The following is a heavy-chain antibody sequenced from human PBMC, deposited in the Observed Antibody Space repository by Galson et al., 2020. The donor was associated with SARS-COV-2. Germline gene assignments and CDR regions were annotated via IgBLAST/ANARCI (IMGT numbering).Heavy chain of an antibody. J-gene: IGHJ4*02. CDR3: ARALGVGGPYSSSWYFDY. CDR1: GGSISSSSYY. CDR2: IYYSGST. Sequence: SETLSLTCTVSGGSISSSSYYWGWIRQPPGKGLEWIGSIYYSGSTYYNPSLKSRVTISVDTSKNQFSLKLSSVTAADTAVYYCARALGVGGPYSSSWYFDYWGQGTLVTVSS. D-gene: IGHD6-13*01. V-gene: IGHV4-39*01.